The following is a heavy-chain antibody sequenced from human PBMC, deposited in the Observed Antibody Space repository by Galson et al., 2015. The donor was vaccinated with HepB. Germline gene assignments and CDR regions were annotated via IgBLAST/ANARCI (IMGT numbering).Heavy chain of an antibody. J-gene: IGHJ4*02. CDR2: ISISGGTT. Sequence: SLRLSCAASGFIFNAYAMAWVRQAPGKGLQWLSSISISGGTTYYADSVKGRFTISRDNSKNMLYLQMNSLRAEDTALYYCTGRPEWELGPPHFWGQGTLVTVSS. V-gene: IGHV3-23*01. CDR1: GFIFNAYA. CDR3: TGRPEWELGPPHF. D-gene: IGHD1-26*01.